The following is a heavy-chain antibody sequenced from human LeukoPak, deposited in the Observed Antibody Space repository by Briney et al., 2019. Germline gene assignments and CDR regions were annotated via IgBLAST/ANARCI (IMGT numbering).Heavy chain of an antibody. CDR1: GGSISSSSYY. CDR2: IYYSGST. V-gene: IGHV4-39*01. J-gene: IGHJ6*02. CDR3: ARLEDYYGMDV. Sequence: SETLSLTCTVSGGSISSSSYYWGWIRQPPGKGLEWIGSIYYSGSTYYNPSLKSRVTISVDTSKNQFSLKLSSVTAADTAVYYCARLEDYYGMDVWGQGTTVIVSS.